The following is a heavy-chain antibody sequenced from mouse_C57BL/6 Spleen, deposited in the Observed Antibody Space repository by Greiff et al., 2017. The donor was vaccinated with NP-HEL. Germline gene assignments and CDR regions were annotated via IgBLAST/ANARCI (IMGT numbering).Heavy chain of an antibody. V-gene: IGHV1-7*01. J-gene: IGHJ2*01. D-gene: IGHD1-1*01. CDR3: ARNYYGSSLDY. CDR2: INPSSGYT. CDR1: GYTFTSYW. Sequence: VQVVESGAELAKPGASVKLSCKASGYTFTSYWMHWVKQRPGQGLEWIGYINPSSGYTKYNQKFKDKATLTADKSSSTAYMQLSSLTYEDSAVYYCARNYYGSSLDYWGQGTTLTVSS.